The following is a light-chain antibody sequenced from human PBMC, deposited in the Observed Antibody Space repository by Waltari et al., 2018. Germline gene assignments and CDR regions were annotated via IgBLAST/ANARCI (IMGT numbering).Light chain of an antibody. CDR1: QSVGGN. CDR3: QQYNNWPPQDA. V-gene: IGKV3-15*01. Sequence: EIVMTQSPATLCVSAGETATLSCRASQSVGGNLAWYQQKPGQAPRLCMYAASTRATGIPGRFSGSGSGTEFTLTISSLQSEDFAIYYCQQYNNWPPQDAFGQGTKLEIK. CDR2: AAS. J-gene: IGKJ2*01.